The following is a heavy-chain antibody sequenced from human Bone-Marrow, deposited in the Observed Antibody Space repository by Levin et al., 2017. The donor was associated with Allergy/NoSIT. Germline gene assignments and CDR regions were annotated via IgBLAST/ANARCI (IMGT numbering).Heavy chain of an antibody. D-gene: IGHD6-19*01. CDR1: GFTFATYS. V-gene: IGHV3-21*01. J-gene: IGHJ6*02. CDR3: ARGPVQWGDVYYGLDA. CDR2: ISSTGGNE. Sequence: PGGSLRLSCAASGFTFATYSMNWVRQAPGKGLEWVCSISSTGGNEYSAASLKGRFRISRDNARTTVFLQMNSLRDEDTAVFYCARGPVQWGDVYYGLDAWGQGTTVNVSS.